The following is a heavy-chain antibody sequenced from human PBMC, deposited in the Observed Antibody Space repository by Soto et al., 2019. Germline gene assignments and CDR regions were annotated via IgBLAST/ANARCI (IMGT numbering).Heavy chain of an antibody. D-gene: IGHD2-2*01. CDR1: GFTFSSYW. CDR2: INSDGSST. J-gene: IGHJ4*02. V-gene: IGHV3-74*01. Sequence: AGGSLRLSCAASGFTFSSYWMHWVRQAPWKGLVWVSRINSDGSSTTYADSVKGRFTISRDNAKNTLYLQMNSLRAEDTAVYYCARARDIVVVPATPVDYWGQGTLVTVSS. CDR3: ARARDIVVVPATPVDY.